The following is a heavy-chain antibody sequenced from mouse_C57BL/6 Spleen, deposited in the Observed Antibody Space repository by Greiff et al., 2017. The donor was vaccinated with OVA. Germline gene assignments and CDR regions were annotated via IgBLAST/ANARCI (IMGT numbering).Heavy chain of an antibody. CDR1: GYTFTSYW. J-gene: IGHJ2*01. D-gene: IGHD1-1*01. V-gene: IGHV1-52*01. Sequence: QVQLQQPGAELVRPGSSVKLSCKASGYTFTSYWMHWVKQRPIQGLEWIGNIDPSDSETHYNQKFKDKATLTADKSSSTAYMQLSSLTSEDSAVYYCARKYYGSSLLFDYWGQGTTLTVSS. CDR3: ARKYYGSSLLFDY. CDR2: IDPSDSET.